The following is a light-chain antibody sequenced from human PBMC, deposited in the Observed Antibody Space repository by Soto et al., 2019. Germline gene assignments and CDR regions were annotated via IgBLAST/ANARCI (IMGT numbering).Light chain of an antibody. Sequence: ERVMTQSPATLSVSPGERATLSCRASQTVSTNLAWYQQKPGQAPRLLMFGASTRATGVPARFSGSGSGTEFTLTISSLQSEDFAVYYCQQYNNWPYTFGQGTKLDIK. CDR2: GAS. CDR3: QQYNNWPYT. J-gene: IGKJ2*01. V-gene: IGKV3-15*01. CDR1: QTVSTN.